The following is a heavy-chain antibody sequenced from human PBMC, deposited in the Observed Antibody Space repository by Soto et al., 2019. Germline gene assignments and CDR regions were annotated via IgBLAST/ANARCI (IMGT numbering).Heavy chain of an antibody. CDR2: INAGSGYT. J-gene: IGHJ4*02. V-gene: IGHV1-3*01. CDR3: ASGLPADFDK. Sequence: QVQLVQSGAEVKKPGASVKVSCKASGYSFTSYAMHWVRQAPGQSLEWLGWINAGSGYTTYSQKLQGRVTLTRDTSATTADMELRSLSSEDAAVYYSASGLPADFDKWGQGTVVTVSS. D-gene: IGHD4-17*01. CDR1: GYSFTSYA.